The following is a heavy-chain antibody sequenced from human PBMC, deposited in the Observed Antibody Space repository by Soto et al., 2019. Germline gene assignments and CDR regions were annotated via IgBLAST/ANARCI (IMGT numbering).Heavy chain of an antibody. CDR1: GASISSGGYY. CDR3: AGGRSYSFYYGMHV. J-gene: IGHJ6*02. D-gene: IGHD3-10*01. V-gene: IGHV4-31*03. Sequence: SETLSLTCSVSGASISSGGYYWSWIRQHPGKGLEWIGYIHYSGSTNYNPSLRSRITISVDTSKNQFSLNLSSVTAADTAVYYCAGGRSYSFYYGMHVWGQGTTVTVSS. CDR2: IHYSGST.